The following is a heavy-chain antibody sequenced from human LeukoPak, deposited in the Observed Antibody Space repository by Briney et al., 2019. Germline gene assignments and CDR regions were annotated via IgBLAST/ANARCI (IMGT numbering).Heavy chain of an antibody. Sequence: AASVTVSCKASGYTFTSYDINWVRQAPGQGLEWMGWMNPNSGNTGYVQKFQGRVTMTRNTSISTAYMELSSLRSEDTAVYYCARGRRIAAAGRRDYYYYMDVWGKGTTVTVSS. CDR2: MNPNSGNT. V-gene: IGHV1-8*01. D-gene: IGHD6-13*01. CDR3: ARGRRIAAAGRRDYYYYMDV. J-gene: IGHJ6*03. CDR1: GYTFTSYD.